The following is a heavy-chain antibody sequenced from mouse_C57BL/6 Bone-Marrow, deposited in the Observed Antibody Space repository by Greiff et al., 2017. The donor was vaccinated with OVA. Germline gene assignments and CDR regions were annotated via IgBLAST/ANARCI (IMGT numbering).Heavy chain of an antibody. CDR1: GYTFTTYP. CDR3: ARRGYYDYDDGDYYAMDY. D-gene: IGHD2-4*01. CDR2: FHPYNDDT. J-gene: IGHJ4*01. V-gene: IGHV1-47*01. Sequence: QVQLKESGAELVKPGASVKMSCKASGYTFTTYPIEWMKQNHGKSLEWIGNFHPYNDDTKYNEKFKGKATLTVEKSSSTVYLELSRLTSDDSAVYYCARRGYYDYDDGDYYAMDYWGQGTSVTVSS.